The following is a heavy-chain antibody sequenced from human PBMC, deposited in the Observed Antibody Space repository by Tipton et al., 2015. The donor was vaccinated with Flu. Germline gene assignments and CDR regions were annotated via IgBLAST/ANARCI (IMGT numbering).Heavy chain of an antibody. CDR1: GGSVSSGSYY. J-gene: IGHJ6*02. Sequence: TLSLTCTVSGGSVSSGSYYWSWIRQPPGKGLEWIGYIYYSGSTNYNPSLKSRVTISVDTSKNQFSLKLSSVTAADTAVYYCARDRRFLEYSDGMDVWGQGTTVTVSS. CDR2: IYYSGST. CDR3: ARDRRFLEYSDGMDV. D-gene: IGHD3-3*01. V-gene: IGHV4-61*01.